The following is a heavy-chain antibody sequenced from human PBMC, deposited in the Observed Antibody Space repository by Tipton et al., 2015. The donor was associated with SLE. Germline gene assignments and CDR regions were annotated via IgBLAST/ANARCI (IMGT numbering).Heavy chain of an antibody. D-gene: IGHD4-17*01. CDR3: ARAHDYGHAFDI. J-gene: IGHJ3*02. CDR1: GGSISINNC. V-gene: IGHV4-4*02. CDR2: IYHSGST. Sequence: TLSLTCAVSGGSISINNCWSWVRQPPGKGLEWIGEIYHSGSTNYNPSLKSRVTISVDKSKNQFSLKLSSVTAADTAVYYCARAHDYGHAFDIWGQGIMVTVSS.